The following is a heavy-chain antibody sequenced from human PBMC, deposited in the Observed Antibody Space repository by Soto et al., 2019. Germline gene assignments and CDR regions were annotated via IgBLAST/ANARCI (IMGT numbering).Heavy chain of an antibody. Sequence: PGGSLRLSCAASGFTFSIYDMNWVRQAPGKGLEWVSYISRISTTMYYADSVKGRFTISRDNDKNSLYLQMNRLRDEDTAVYYCARDFGYDDVWGQGTTVTV. V-gene: IGHV3-48*02. CDR3: ARDFGYDDV. D-gene: IGHD3-22*01. CDR2: ISRISTTM. J-gene: IGHJ6*02. CDR1: GFTFSIYD.